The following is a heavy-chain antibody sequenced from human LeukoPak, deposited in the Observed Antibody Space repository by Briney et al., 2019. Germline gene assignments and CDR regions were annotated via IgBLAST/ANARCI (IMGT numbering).Heavy chain of an antibody. V-gene: IGHV4-39*01. Sequence: SETLSLTCTVSGGSISSSSYYWGWIRQPPGKGLEWIGSIYYSGSTYYNPSLKSRVTISVDTSKNQFSLKLSSVTAADTAVYYCARHWAGPFDYWGRGTLVTVSS. CDR1: GGSISSSSYY. J-gene: IGHJ4*02. D-gene: IGHD3-16*01. CDR3: ARHWAGPFDY. CDR2: IYYSGST.